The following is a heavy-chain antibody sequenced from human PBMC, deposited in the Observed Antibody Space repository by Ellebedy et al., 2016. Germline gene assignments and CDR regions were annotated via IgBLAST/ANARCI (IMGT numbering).Heavy chain of an antibody. D-gene: IGHD6-19*01. CDR3: ARKAADSSGWYKYFDY. CDR1: GGSISSSNW. CDR2: IYHSGST. V-gene: IGHV4-4*02. J-gene: IGHJ4*02. Sequence: SETLSLTCAVSGGSISSSNWWSCVRQPPGKGLEWIGEIYHSGSTNYNPSLKSRVTISVDKSKNQFSLKLSSVTAADTAVYYCARKAADSSGWYKYFDYWGQGTLVTVSS.